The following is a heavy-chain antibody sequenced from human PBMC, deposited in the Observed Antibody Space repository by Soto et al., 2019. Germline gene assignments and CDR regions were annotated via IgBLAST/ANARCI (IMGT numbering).Heavy chain of an antibody. Sequence: QITLTESGPALVKPTETLTLTCTFSGFSLSSTGAGVGWIRQPPGKALEWIALIYWDNDRRYPPSLRSRLSLTKDLSRHEVVLTMTNMDPVDTDTYFGAHIDITYGGIGRDAAFDVWGQGTMVTVSS. CDR2: IYWDNDR. CDR3: AHIDITYGGIGRDAAFDV. D-gene: IGHD3-16*01. J-gene: IGHJ3*01. CDR1: GFSLSSTGAG. V-gene: IGHV2-5*02.